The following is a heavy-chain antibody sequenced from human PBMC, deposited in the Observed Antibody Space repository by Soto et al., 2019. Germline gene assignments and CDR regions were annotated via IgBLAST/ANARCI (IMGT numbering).Heavy chain of an antibody. Sequence: GGSLRLSCAASGFTFSSYGMHWVRQAPGKGLEWVAVISYDGSNKYYADSVKGRFTISRDNSKNTLYLQMNSLRAEDTTVYYCANAQVYSRKYYFDYWGQGTLATVSS. J-gene: IGHJ4*02. CDR2: ISYDGSNK. D-gene: IGHD6-13*01. V-gene: IGHV3-30*18. CDR3: ANAQVYSRKYYFDY. CDR1: GFTFSSYG.